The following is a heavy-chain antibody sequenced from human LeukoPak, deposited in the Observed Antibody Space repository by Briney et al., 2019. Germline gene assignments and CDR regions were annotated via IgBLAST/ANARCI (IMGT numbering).Heavy chain of an antibody. J-gene: IGHJ4*02. V-gene: IGHV3-21*05. CDR3: ARDHNWAFDS. CDR1: GFTFSVYS. CDR2: IGLASGFV. D-gene: IGHD1-20*01. Sequence: GRSLRLSCAASGFTFSVYSMNWVRRAPGRGLEWISYIGLASGFVSYADSVKGRFSISSDTARNSVYLQMSSLRAEDTAVYYCARDHNWAFDSWGQGTLVTVSS.